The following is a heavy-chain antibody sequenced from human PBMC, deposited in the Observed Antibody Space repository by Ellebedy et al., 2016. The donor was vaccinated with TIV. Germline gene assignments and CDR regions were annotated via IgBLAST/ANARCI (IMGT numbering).Heavy chain of an antibody. CDR1: GFTLNNYA. CDR3: ARKSPYDMDV. V-gene: IGHV3-23*01. CDR2: IGPTGGDT. Sequence: GESLKISXAASGFTLNNYAMRWVRQAPGKGLEWVSSIGPTGGDTYYADSVRGRFTISRDGSKNTLYLQMESLRPEDTAIYYCARKSPYDMDVWGQGTTVTVSS. J-gene: IGHJ6*02.